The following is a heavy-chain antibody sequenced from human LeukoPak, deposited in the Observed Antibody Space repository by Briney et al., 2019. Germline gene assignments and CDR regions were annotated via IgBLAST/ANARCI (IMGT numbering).Heavy chain of an antibody. CDR1: GGSISSSSYY. V-gene: IGHV4-39*01. CDR2: MYYGGST. CDR3: ARRGPLGRRLDY. Sequence: SQTLSLTCTVSGGSISSSSYYCGWLRQPPGKGLEWTGSMYYGGSTYYNPSLKSRVTISVDTSKNQFSLKLSSVTAADTAVYYCARRGPLGRRLDYWGQGTLVTVSS. D-gene: IGHD3-10*01. J-gene: IGHJ4*02.